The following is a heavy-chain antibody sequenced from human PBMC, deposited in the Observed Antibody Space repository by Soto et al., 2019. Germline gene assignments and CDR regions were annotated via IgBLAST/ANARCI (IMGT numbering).Heavy chain of an antibody. CDR3: ARGDIVAIFGMDV. CDR2: INPSGGST. V-gene: IGHV1-46*01. Sequence: GASVKVSCKASGYTFTSYYMHWVRQAPGQGLEWMGIINPSGGSTTYAQKFQGRVTMTWDTSTSTVYMELSSLRSEDTAVYYCARGDIVAIFGMDVWGQGTTVTVSS. CDR1: GYTFTSYY. D-gene: IGHD5-12*01. J-gene: IGHJ6*02.